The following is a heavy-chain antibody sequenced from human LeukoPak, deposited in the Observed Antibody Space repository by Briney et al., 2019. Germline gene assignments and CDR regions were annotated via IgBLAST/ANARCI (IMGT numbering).Heavy chain of an antibody. Sequence: SVKVSCKASGGTFTSYAISWVRQAPGQGLEWMGGIIPIFGTANYAQKFQGRVTITADESTSTAYMELSSLRSEDTAVYYCAREKHMVATGYYFDYWGQGTLVTVSS. J-gene: IGHJ4*02. V-gene: IGHV1-69*01. CDR2: IIPIFGTA. CDR3: AREKHMVATGYYFDY. D-gene: IGHD5-12*01. CDR1: GGTFTSYA.